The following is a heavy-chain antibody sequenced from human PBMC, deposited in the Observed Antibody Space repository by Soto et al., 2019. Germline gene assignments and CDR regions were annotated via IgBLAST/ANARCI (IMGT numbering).Heavy chain of an antibody. Sequence: DEQLVESGGGLVQPGGSLRLSCAASGFIFSSYDMHWVRQATGKGLEWVSAIGTAGDTYYPGSVKGRFTISRENAKNSLYLQINSLRAGDTAVYYCARLGRDGFFAYWGQGTLVTVSS. J-gene: IGHJ4*02. D-gene: IGHD2-15*01. CDR2: IGTAGDT. V-gene: IGHV3-13*04. CDR1: GFIFSSYD. CDR3: ARLGRDGFFAY.